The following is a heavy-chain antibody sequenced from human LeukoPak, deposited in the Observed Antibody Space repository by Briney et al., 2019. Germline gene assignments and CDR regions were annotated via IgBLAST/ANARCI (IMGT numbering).Heavy chain of an antibody. CDR1: GFTFSRYW. CDR3: ARDDSWAFDI. D-gene: IGHD2-15*01. Sequence: PGGSLRLSCAASGFTFSRYWMHWVRQAPGKGLMWVSRISPDGSTTLYADSVKGRFTISRDNAKNSLYLQMNRLRDDDTAVYHCARDDSWAFDIWGQGAKVTVSS. V-gene: IGHV3-74*03. J-gene: IGHJ3*02. CDR2: ISPDGSTT.